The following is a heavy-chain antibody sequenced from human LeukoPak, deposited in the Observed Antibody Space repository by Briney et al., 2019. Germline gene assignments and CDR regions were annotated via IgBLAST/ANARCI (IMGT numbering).Heavy chain of an antibody. J-gene: IGHJ4*02. CDR1: GGSFSGYY. Sequence: SETLSLTCDVYGGSFSGYYWSWIRQPPGKGLEWIGEINHSGSTNYNPSLKSRVTISLDASKNQFSLRLSSLTAADTAVYYCARNPRRRELPFDYWGQGTLVTVSS. V-gene: IGHV4-34*01. CDR3: ARNPRRRELPFDY. CDR2: INHSGST. D-gene: IGHD1-7*01.